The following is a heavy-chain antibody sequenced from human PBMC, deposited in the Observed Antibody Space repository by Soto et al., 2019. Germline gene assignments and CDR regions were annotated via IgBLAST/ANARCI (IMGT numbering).Heavy chain of an antibody. V-gene: IGHV4-59*01. Sequence: SETLSLTCTVCGGSISSYYWSWIRQPPGKGLEWIGYIYYSGSTNYNPSLKSRVTISVDTSKNQFSLKLSPVTAADTAVYYCARKLVRDYGDYAWFDPWGQGTLVTVSS. CDR2: IYYSGST. CDR1: GGSISSYY. CDR3: ARKLVRDYGDYAWFDP. J-gene: IGHJ5*02. D-gene: IGHD4-17*01.